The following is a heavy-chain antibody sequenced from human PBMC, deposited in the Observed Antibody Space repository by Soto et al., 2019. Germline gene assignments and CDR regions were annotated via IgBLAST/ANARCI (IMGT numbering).Heavy chain of an antibody. V-gene: IGHV4-38-2*01. CDR1: ASSISSAYF. Sequence: SETLSLTCAVSASSISSAYFWGWIRQPPGKGLEWIATIFHTGGTYYNPSLKSRVTISVDTSNNQFSLRLNSVTAADTALYFCARTWLAGGTPADAFDIWGQGTMVPVPS. CDR3: ARTWLAGGTPADAFDI. CDR2: IFHTGGT. J-gene: IGHJ3*02. D-gene: IGHD2-15*01.